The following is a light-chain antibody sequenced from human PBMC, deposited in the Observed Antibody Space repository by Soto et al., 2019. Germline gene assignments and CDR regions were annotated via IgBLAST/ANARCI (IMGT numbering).Light chain of an antibody. CDR2: AAS. CDR3: QKSSSIPYT. Sequence: DIQMTQSPSSLSASVGDRVTITCRASQTISTYLNWYQQNPGKAPKLLIYAASNLQNEVPSRFSGSGSGTDFSLVISSLQPGDFATYYCQKSSSIPYTFGQGTKREIK. J-gene: IGKJ2*01. CDR1: QTISTY. V-gene: IGKV1-39*01.